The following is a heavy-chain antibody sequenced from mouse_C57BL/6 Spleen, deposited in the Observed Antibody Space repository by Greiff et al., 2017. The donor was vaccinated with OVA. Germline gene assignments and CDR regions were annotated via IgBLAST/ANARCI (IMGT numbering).Heavy chain of an antibody. CDR2: INYDGSST. CDR1: GFTFSDYY. Sequence: VQLKESEGGLVQPGRSLKLSCTASGFTFSDYYMAWVRQVPEKGLEWVANINYDGSSTYYLDSLKSRFIISRDNAKNILYLQMSSLKSEDTATYYCARVEGTFMDYWGQGTSVTVSS. V-gene: IGHV5-16*01. J-gene: IGHJ4*01. CDR3: ARVEGTFMDY.